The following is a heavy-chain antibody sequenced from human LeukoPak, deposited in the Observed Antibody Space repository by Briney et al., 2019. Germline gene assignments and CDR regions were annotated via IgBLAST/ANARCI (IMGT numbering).Heavy chain of an antibody. J-gene: IGHJ4*02. CDR1: GGSISSYY. CDR2: IYNGGST. Sequence: SETLSLTCTVSGGSISSYYWSWIRQSPGKGLEWIGYIYNGGSTDYNPSLKSRVTISKDTSKTQFSLRLSSVTAADTAVYYCARARLDSSGRFDYWGQGTLVTVSS. V-gene: IGHV4-59*01. CDR3: ARARLDSSGRFDY. D-gene: IGHD3-22*01.